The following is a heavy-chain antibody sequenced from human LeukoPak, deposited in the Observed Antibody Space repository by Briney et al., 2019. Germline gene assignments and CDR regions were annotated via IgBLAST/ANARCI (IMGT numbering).Heavy chain of an antibody. CDR3: ARGRYIDSARGKTIDSGSYNVFDH. Sequence: ASETLSLTCTVSDGSISSATYYWGWIRQPPNKGLDWIGSFFYTWSTYYSPSLKSRVPISVDTSENQLSLKLRSVTAADTAVYYCARGRYIDSARGKTIDSGSYNVFDHWGQGTLVTVSS. D-gene: IGHD3-10*01. J-gene: IGHJ4*02. CDR1: DGSISSATYY. CDR2: FFYTWST. V-gene: IGHV4-39*07.